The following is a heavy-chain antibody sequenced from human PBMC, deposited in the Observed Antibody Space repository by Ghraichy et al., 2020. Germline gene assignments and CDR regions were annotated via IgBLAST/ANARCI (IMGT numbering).Heavy chain of an antibody. J-gene: IGHJ4*02. CDR1: GYTFTGYY. V-gene: IGHV1-2*02. D-gene: IGHD6-19*01. CDR2: INPNSGGT. CDR3: ARDPNGIAVAGTCLDY. Sequence: ASVKVSCKASGYTFTGYYMHWVRQAPGQGLEWMGWINPNSGGTNYAQKFQGMVTMTRDTSISTAYMELSRLRSDDTAVYYCARDPNGIAVAGTCLDYWGQGTLVTVSS.